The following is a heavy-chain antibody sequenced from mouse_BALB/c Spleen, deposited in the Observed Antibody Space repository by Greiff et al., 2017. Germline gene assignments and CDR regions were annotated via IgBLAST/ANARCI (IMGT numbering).Heavy chain of an antibody. CDR3: ARNSYGNYPYYFDY. CDR2: IWSGGST. J-gene: IGHJ2*01. Sequence: VKLQESGPGLVQPSQSLSITCTVSGFSLTSYGVHWVRQSPGKGLEWLGVIWSGGSTDYNAAFISRLSISKDNSKSQVFFKMNSLQANDTAIYYCARNSYGNYPYYFDYWGQGTTLTVSS. D-gene: IGHD2-1*01. V-gene: IGHV2-2*02. CDR1: GFSLTSYG.